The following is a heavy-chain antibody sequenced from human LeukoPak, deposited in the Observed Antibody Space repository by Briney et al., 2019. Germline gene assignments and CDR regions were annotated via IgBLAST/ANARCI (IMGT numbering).Heavy chain of an antibody. CDR2: IYYSGST. J-gene: IGHJ4*02. V-gene: IGHV4-59*01. CDR1: GGSISSYY. Sequence: PSETLSLTCTVSGGSISSYYWSWIRQPPGKGLEWVGYIYYSGSTNYNPSLKSRVTISVDTSKNQFSLKLSSVTAADTAVYFCARGLYYSDSSGYYTSFDYWGQGTLVTVSS. D-gene: IGHD3-22*01. CDR3: ARGLYYSDSSGYYTSFDY.